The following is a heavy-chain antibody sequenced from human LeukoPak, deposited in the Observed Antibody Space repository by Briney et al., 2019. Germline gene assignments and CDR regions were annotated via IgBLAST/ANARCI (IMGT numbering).Heavy chain of an antibody. V-gene: IGHV3-23*01. CDR3: ARHDPFDY. D-gene: IGHD1-1*01. CDR2: ISSSGGGT. Sequence: PGGSLRLSCAASGFTFRTYDMNWVRQAPGKGLEWVSAISSSGGGTYDADPVKGRFTSSRDNSKNTLYLQMNTLSAEDTAVYYCARHDPFDYWGQGPLVTVSS. J-gene: IGHJ4*02. CDR1: GFTFRTYD.